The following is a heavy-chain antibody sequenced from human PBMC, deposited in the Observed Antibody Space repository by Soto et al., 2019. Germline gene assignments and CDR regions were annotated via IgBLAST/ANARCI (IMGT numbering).Heavy chain of an antibody. CDR3: AIAFFSTVAAVDF. V-gene: IGHV3-30-3*01. Sequence: QVQLVDSGGGVVQPGRSLRLSCAASGFTFSNYAMHWVRQAPGKGLEWVAVIAYDGSNKYYADSVKGRFTISRDNPKNTVYLQMTSLRAGDTAVYFCAIAFFSTVAAVDFRGQGTLVTVSS. J-gene: IGHJ4*02. CDR2: IAYDGSNK. CDR1: GFTFSNYA. D-gene: IGHD4-17*01.